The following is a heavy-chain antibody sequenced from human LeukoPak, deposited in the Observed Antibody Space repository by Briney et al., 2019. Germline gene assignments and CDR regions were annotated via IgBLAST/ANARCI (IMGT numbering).Heavy chain of an antibody. V-gene: IGHV1-8*02. D-gene: IGHD3-16*01. CDR2: VNPNSGNT. Sequence: GASVKVSCKASGYTFTNYDINGVRQATGQGLEWIGWVNPNSGNTGYAQKFQGRVTLTRDTSISTAYMELSSLRSEDTAVYYCASSTAYSYWGQGTLLTVSS. J-gene: IGHJ4*02. CDR1: GYTFTNYD. CDR3: ASSTAYSY.